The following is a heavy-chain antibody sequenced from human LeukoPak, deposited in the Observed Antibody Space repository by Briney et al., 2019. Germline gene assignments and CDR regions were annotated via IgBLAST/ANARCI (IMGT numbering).Heavy chain of an antibody. J-gene: IGHJ6*03. CDR2: MNPNSGNT. D-gene: IGHD2-2*01. CDR1: GYTFTSYD. Sequence: ASVKVSCKASGYTFTSYDINWVRQATGQGLEWMGWMNPNSGNTGYAQKFQGRVTITRNTSISTAYMELSSLRSEDTAVYYCARGFHVVVPAAENNYYYYMDVWGKGTTVTVSS. V-gene: IGHV1-8*03. CDR3: ARGFHVVVPAAENNYYYYMDV.